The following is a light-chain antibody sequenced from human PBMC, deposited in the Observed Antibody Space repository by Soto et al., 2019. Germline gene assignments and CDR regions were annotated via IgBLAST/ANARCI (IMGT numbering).Light chain of an antibody. CDR1: QSVSSN. V-gene: IGKV3-15*01. J-gene: IGKJ1*01. CDR2: GAS. Sequence: TQSPATLSLSPGERAALSCRASQSVSSNLAWYQQKPGQAPRLLIYGASTRATGIPARFSGSGSGTEFTLTISSLQSEDFAVYYCQQYNNWPRTFGQGTKVDIK. CDR3: QQYNNWPRT.